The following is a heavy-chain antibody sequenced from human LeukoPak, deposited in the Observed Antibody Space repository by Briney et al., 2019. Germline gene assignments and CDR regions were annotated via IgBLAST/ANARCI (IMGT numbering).Heavy chain of an antibody. J-gene: IGHJ3*02. D-gene: IGHD3-3*01. CDR3: VRDRRFGIINSAFDT. CDR2: IYPGDSDT. V-gene: IGHV5-51*01. CDR1: GYSFTSYW. Sequence: GESLKISCKGSGYSFTSYWIGWVRQMPGKGLEWMGIIYPGDSDTRYSPSFQGQVTISADKSISTAYLQWSSLKASDTAMYYCVRDRRFGIINSAFDTWGQGTMVTVSS.